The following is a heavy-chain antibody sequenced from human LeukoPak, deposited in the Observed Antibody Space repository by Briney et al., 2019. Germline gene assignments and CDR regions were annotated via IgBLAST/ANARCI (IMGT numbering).Heavy chain of an antibody. D-gene: IGHD6-6*01. J-gene: IGHJ4*02. CDR3: AKAIHSSSSGVVDY. CDR2: IRYDGSNK. CDR1: GFTFSNYA. Sequence: PGGSLRLSCAASGFTFSNYAMHWVRQAPGKGLEWGTFIRYDGSNKYYAESVKGRFTISRDNSKNTLYLQMSSLRAEDTAVYYCAKAIHSSSSGVVDYWGQGTLVTVSS. V-gene: IGHV3-30*02.